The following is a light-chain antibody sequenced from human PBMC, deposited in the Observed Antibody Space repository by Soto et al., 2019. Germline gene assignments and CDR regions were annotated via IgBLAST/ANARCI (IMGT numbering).Light chain of an antibody. J-gene: IGKJ1*01. V-gene: IGKV1-27*01. Sequence: DIQMTQSPSSLSASVGDRVTITCRASQGISNYLAWYQQKPGKVPKLLIYAASTLQSGVPSRFSGSGSGTDFPPTTSTLQPEEVATNYCQKYNRAPRTFGQGTKVEIK. CDR1: QGISNY. CDR2: AAS. CDR3: QKYNRAPRT.